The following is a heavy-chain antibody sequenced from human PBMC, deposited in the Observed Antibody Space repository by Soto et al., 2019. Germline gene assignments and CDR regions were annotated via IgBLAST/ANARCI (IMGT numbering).Heavy chain of an antibody. CDR1: GGSFSGYY. CDR2: INHSGST. Sequence: QVQLQQWGAGLLKPSETLSLTCAVYGGSFSGYYWSWIRQPPGKGLEWIGEINHSGSTNYNPSFKSRVTISVDTSKNQFSLKLSSVTAADTAVYYCARGIAAAGLEAFDIWGQGTMVTVSS. CDR3: ARGIAAAGLEAFDI. J-gene: IGHJ3*02. V-gene: IGHV4-34*01. D-gene: IGHD6-13*01.